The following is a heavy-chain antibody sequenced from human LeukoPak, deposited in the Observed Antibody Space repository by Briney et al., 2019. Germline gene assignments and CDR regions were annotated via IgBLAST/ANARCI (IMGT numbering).Heavy chain of an antibody. V-gene: IGHV3-30*18. Sequence: GGSLRLSCAASGFTFSSYSVHWARQPPGKGLEGVAVFSSGGGTIYYADSVKGRFTLSRDNSRDTLHLQMNSLRAEDTAIFYCAKDLDSTGYWGNWLNPWGQGTLVTVSS. CDR3: AKDLDSTGYWGNWLNP. J-gene: IGHJ5*02. D-gene: IGHD3-22*01. CDR1: GFTFSSYS. CDR2: FSSGGGTI.